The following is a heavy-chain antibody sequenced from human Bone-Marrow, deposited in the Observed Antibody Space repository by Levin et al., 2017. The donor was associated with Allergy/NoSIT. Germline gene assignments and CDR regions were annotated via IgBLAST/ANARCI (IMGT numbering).Heavy chain of an antibody. D-gene: IGHD2-2*02. CDR1: GGSISSGGYS. CDR3: ARVNGYCSSTSCYRGPIDY. CDR2: IYHSGST. Sequence: SETLSLTCAVSGGSISSGGYSWSWIRQPPGKGLEWIGYIYHSGSTYYNPSLKSRVTISVDRSKNQFSLKLSSVTAADTAVYYCARVNGYCSSTSCYRGPIDYWGQGTLVTVSS. V-gene: IGHV4-30-2*01. J-gene: IGHJ4*02.